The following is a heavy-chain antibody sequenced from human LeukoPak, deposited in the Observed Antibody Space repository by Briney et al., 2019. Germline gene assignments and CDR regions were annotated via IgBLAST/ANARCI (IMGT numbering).Heavy chain of an antibody. D-gene: IGHD7-27*01. CDR1: GGSFSGYY. CDR3: ARSRPGAYFDY. V-gene: IGHV4-34*01. CDR2: INHSGST. J-gene: IGHJ4*02. Sequence: SETLSLTCAVYGGSFSGYYWSWIRQPPGKGLEWIGEINHSGSTNYNPSLKSRVTISVDTSKNQFSLKLSSVTAADTAVYYCARSRPGAYFDYWGQGTLVTVS.